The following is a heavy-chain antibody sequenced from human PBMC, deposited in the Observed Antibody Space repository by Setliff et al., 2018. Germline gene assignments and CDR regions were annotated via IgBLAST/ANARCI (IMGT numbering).Heavy chain of an antibody. CDR2: IIPILGIA. Sequence: SVKVPCKASGGTFSSYAISWVRQAPGQGLEWMGGIIPILGIANYAQKFQGRVTITADKSTSTAYMELSSLRSEDTAVYYCARDRGTREQDAFDIWGQGTMVTVSS. V-gene: IGHV1-69*10. CDR1: GGTFSSYA. J-gene: IGHJ3*02. D-gene: IGHD1-26*01. CDR3: ARDRGTREQDAFDI.